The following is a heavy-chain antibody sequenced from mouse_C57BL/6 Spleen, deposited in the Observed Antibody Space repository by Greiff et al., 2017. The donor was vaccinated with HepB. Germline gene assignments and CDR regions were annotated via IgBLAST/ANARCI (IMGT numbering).Heavy chain of an antibody. CDR1: GYTFTDHT. CDR3: ARSGLYYSPLTRWYFDY. CDR2: IYPRDGST. V-gene: IGHV1-78*01. Sequence: QVQLQQSDAELVKPGASVKISCKVSGYTFTDHTIHWMKQRPEQGLEWIGYIYPRDGSTKYNEKFKGKATLTADKSSSTAYMQLNSLTSEDSAVYYYARSGLYYSPLTRWYFDYWGQGTTLTVST. J-gene: IGHJ2*01. D-gene: IGHD2-12*01.